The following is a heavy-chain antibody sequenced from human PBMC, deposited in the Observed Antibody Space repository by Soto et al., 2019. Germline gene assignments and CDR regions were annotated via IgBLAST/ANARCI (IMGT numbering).Heavy chain of an antibody. D-gene: IGHD4-17*01. CDR3: ATANDYGDDY. J-gene: IGHJ4*02. CDR1: GGSFSGYY. V-gene: IGHV4-34*01. CDR2: INHSGST. Sequence: SETLSLTCAVYGGSFSGYYWSWIRQPPGKGLEWIGEINHSGSTNYNPSLKSRVTISVDTSKNQFSLKLSSVTAADTAVYYCATANDYGDDYWGQGTLVTVSS.